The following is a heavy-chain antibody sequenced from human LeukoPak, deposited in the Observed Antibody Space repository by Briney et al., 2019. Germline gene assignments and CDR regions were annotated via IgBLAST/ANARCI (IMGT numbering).Heavy chain of an antibody. D-gene: IGHD2-15*01. CDR2: INPNSGGT. CDR1: GYTFTGYY. J-gene: IGHJ6*02. V-gene: IGHV1-2*02. CDR3: PRVYCSGGSCYSPNYYYYYGMDV. Sequence: ASVKVSCKASGYTFTGYYMHGVRQAPGQGLEWMGWINPNSGGTNYAQKFQGRVTMTRDTSISTAYMELSRLRSDDTAVYYCPRVYCSGGSCYSPNYYYYYGMDVWGQGTTVTVSS.